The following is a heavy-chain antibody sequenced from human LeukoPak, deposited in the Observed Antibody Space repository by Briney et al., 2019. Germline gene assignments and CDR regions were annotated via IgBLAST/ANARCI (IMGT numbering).Heavy chain of an antibody. Sequence: GASVKVSCKASGYTFTGYYMHWVRQAPGQGLEWRGWINPNSGGTNYEQNFQGRVTMTRDTSISTAYMELSRLRSDDTAVYYCARGAYGSGWEAFDIWGQGTMVTVSS. V-gene: IGHV1-2*02. CDR1: GYTFTGYY. CDR3: ARGAYGSGWEAFDI. D-gene: IGHD3-10*01. J-gene: IGHJ3*02. CDR2: INPNSGGT.